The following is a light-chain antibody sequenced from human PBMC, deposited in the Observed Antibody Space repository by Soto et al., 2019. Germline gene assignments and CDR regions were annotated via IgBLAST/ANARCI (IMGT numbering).Light chain of an antibody. CDR2: GNS. V-gene: IGLV1-40*01. J-gene: IGLJ1*01. CDR1: SSNIGAGYD. Sequence: QSALTQPPSVSGAPGQRVTISCTGSSSNIGAGYDVHWYQQLPGTAPKLLIYGNSNRPSGVPDRFSGSKSGTSASLAITGLQAEDEAEYYCQYYDSSLSGPYVFGTGTKVTVL. CDR3: QYYDSSLSGPYV.